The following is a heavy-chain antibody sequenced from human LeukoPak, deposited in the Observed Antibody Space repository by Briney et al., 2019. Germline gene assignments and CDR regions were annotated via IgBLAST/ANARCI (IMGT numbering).Heavy chain of an antibody. J-gene: IGHJ4*02. D-gene: IGHD3-10*01. Sequence: GGSLRLSCAASGFTFSSYAMSWVRQAPGEGLEWVSAISGSGGSTYYADSVKGRFTISRDNSKNTLYLQMNSLRAEDTAVYYCTRPYGSGDYYGSGSSDYWGQGTLVTVSS. CDR1: GFTFSSYA. V-gene: IGHV3-23*01. CDR3: TRPYGSGDYYGSGSSDY. CDR2: ISGSGGST.